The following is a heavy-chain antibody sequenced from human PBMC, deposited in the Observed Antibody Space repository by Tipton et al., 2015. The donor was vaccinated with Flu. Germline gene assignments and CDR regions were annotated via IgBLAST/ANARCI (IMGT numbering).Heavy chain of an antibody. D-gene: IGHD4-11*01. CDR3: AKSMTTTQRGYFDS. CDR1: GFTFSSYG. J-gene: IGHJ4*02. Sequence: SGFTFSSYGMHWVRQAPGKGLEWVAVISYDGSNKYYADSVKGRFTISRDISKNTLYLQMNSLRADDTALYYCAKSMTTTQRGYFDSWGQGTLVTVSS. V-gene: IGHV3-30*18. CDR2: ISYDGSNK.